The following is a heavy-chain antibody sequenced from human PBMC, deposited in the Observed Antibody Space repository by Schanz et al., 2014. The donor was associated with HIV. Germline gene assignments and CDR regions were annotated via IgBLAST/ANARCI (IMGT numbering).Heavy chain of an antibody. CDR2: ISASGATT. D-gene: IGHD3-10*01. CDR3: GTYNYGSGHDY. CDR1: GFTFNNYA. V-gene: IGHV3-23*01. Sequence: EVQLLDSGGGLVQPGGSLRLSCAASGFTFNNYAMTWVRQPPGKGLEWVSTISASGATTFYAGSVKGRFTISRDNSKNTLYLQMNSLRAEDTAIYHCGTYNYGSGHDYWGQGTLVTVSS. J-gene: IGHJ4*02.